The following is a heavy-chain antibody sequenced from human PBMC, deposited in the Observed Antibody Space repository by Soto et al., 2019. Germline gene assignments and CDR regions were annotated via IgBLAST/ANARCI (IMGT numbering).Heavy chain of an antibody. Sequence: QVQLQESGPGLVKPSETLSLTCTVSGGSVSSRSYYWSWIRQPPGKGLEWIGYIYYSGSTNYNPSLKSRVTISGDTSKNQFSLRLTSVTAADTAVYYCARGFSSGSSYWYFDLWGRGTLVTVSS. V-gene: IGHV4-61*01. CDR3: ARGFSSGSSYWYFDL. J-gene: IGHJ2*01. CDR2: IYYSGST. CDR1: GGSVSSRSYY. D-gene: IGHD6-19*01.